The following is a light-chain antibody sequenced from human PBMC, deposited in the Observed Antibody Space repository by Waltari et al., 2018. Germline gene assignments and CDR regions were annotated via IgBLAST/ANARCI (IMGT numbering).Light chain of an antibody. CDR2: VAS. J-gene: IGKJ2*01. CDR1: QSISNY. CDR3: QQSYNAPYT. V-gene: IGKV1-39*01. Sequence: DIQMTQSPSSLPASVGDRVTITCRASQSISNYLNWYQHKPGEAPKLLVYVASNLQRGVPSRFSGSGSETDFTLTISRLQLEDFATYYCQQSYNAPYTFGQGTNVEIK.